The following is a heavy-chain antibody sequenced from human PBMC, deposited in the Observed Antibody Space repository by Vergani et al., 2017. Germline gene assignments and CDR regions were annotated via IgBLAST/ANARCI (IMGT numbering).Heavy chain of an antibody. CDR3: ARDQVPAAIRLNVGNYMDV. V-gene: IGHV3-7*01. J-gene: IGHJ6*03. D-gene: IGHD2-2*02. Sequence: EVHLLESGGGLVQSGGSLRLSCAASGFTFSCYWMSWVRQAPGKGLEWVANIKQDGSEKYYADSVKGRFTISRDNSKNTLYLQMSSLRAEDTAVYYCARDQVPAAIRLNVGNYMDVWGKGTTVIVSS. CDR1: GFTFSCYW. CDR2: IKQDGSEK.